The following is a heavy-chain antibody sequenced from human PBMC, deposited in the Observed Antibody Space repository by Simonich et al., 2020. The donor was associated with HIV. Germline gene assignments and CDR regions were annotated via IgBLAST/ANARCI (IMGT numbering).Heavy chain of an antibody. CDR3: ARAFIVGDLRGAFNI. Sequence: QVQLQQWGAGLLKPSETLSLTCAVYGGSFSASYWSWVRQPPGKGLEWVEEINHSGSTTYTPSRKSRVTISLDTSKHPFSLKLSSVTAADTAVYYCARAFIVGDLRGAFNIWGQGTMVTVSS. V-gene: IGHV4-34*01. J-gene: IGHJ3*02. D-gene: IGHD1-26*01. CDR1: GGSFSASY. CDR2: INHSGST.